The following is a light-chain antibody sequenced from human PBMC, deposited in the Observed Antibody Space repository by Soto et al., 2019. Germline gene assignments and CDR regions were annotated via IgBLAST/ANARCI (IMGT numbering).Light chain of an antibody. CDR1: SSDVGGYNY. CDR2: DVS. CDR3: CSYAGSVWV. V-gene: IGLV2-11*01. Sequence: QSVLTQPRSVSGSPGQSVTISCTGTSSDVGGYNYVSWYQQHPGKAPKLMIYDVSKRPSGVPDRFSGSKSGNTAAMTISGLQAEDEDDYYCCSYAGSVWVFGGGTKLTVL. J-gene: IGLJ3*02.